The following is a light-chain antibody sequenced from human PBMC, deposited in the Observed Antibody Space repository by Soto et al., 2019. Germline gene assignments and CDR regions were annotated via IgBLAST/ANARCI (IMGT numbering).Light chain of an antibody. CDR1: QSISSD. V-gene: IGKV3-15*01. CDR3: QQYNNRLWT. Sequence: EIVMTQSPATLSVSPGERATLSCRASQSISSDLAWYQQKPGQAPRLLIYGASTRASDVPARFSGSGSGTEFTLSITSLQSEDVAVYYCQQYNNRLWTFGQGTKVEIK. CDR2: GAS. J-gene: IGKJ1*01.